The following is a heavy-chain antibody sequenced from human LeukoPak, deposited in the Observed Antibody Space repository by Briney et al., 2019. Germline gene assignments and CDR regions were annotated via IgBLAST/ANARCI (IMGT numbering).Heavy chain of an antibody. CDR3: AKDAGYSSGWYGIDY. D-gene: IGHD6-19*01. Sequence: GGSLRLSCAASGFTFSSYAMSWVRQAPGKGLEWVSGIRGSGGSTYYADSVKGRFTISRDKSKNTLYLQMNSLRAEDTAVHYCAKDAGYSSGWYGIDYWGQGTLVTVSS. J-gene: IGHJ4*02. CDR1: GFTFSSYA. CDR2: IRGSGGST. V-gene: IGHV3-23*01.